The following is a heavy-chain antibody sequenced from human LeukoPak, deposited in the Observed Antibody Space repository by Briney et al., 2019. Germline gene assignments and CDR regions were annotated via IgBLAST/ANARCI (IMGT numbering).Heavy chain of an antibody. Sequence: GGSLRLSCEASGFTFSSYAMHWVRQAPGKGLEWVAVISYDGSNKYYADSVKGRFTISRDNSKNTLYLQMNSLRAEDTAVYYCVRDAQLLYGNWFDPWGQGTLVTVSS. D-gene: IGHD2-2*02. CDR1: GFTFSSYA. CDR3: VRDAQLLYGNWFDP. CDR2: ISYDGSNK. J-gene: IGHJ5*02. V-gene: IGHV3-30-3*01.